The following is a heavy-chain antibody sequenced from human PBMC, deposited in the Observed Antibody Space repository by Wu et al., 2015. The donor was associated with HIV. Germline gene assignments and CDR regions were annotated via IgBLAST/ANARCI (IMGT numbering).Heavy chain of an antibody. Sequence: QVQLVQSGADVKKPGSSVKVSCKASGDTFDNYGITWVRQAPGQGLEWMGDIIPAFGTTNYAQRFQGRVTLTADESTSTAYMDVSSLRSDDTAVYYCAGGGGRTSMDPFDFWGQGTLVTVSS. J-gene: IGHJ4*02. CDR1: GDTFDNYG. CDR2: IIPAFGTT. V-gene: IGHV1-69*12. D-gene: IGHD5-18*01. CDR3: AGGGGRTSMDPFDF.